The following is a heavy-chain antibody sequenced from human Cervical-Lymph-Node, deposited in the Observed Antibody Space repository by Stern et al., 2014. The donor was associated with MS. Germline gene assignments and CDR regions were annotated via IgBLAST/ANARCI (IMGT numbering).Heavy chain of an antibody. Sequence: QLQLQESGPGLVKPSGTLSLTCAVSGGSISSSNWWSWVRQPPGKGLEWIGEIYHSGSTNYKPSLKSRVTISVDKSKNQFSLKRAFVTPGDRALYYWASHYGDYPYFDYWGQGTLVTVSS. CDR1: GGSISSSNW. D-gene: IGHD4-17*01. J-gene: IGHJ4*02. CDR3: ASHYGDYPYFDY. CDR2: IYHSGST. V-gene: IGHV4-4*02.